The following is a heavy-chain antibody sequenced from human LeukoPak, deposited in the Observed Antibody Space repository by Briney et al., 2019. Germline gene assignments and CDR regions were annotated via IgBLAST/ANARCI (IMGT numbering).Heavy chain of an antibody. CDR2: INHSGST. D-gene: IGHD3-10*01. J-gene: IGHJ6*02. CDR3: ARVRGWGFGEFFPYYYYYGMDV. Sequence: SETLSLTCAVYGVSFSGYYWSWIRQPPGKGLEWLGEINHSGSTNYNPSLKSRVTISVDTSKNQFSLKLSSVTAADTAVYYCARVRGWGFGEFFPYYYYYGMDVWGQGTTVTVSS. V-gene: IGHV4-34*01. CDR1: GVSFSGYY.